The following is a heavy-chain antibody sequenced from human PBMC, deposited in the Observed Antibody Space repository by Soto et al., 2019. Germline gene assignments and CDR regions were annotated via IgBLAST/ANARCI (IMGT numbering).Heavy chain of an antibody. CDR3: ARVPPWGNSAGDYYIQHYDS. CDR1: GFTFTSYA. D-gene: IGHD3-10*01. V-gene: IGHV1-3*01. Sequence: ASVKVSCKSSGFTFTSYAIHWLRQTPGQRPQWMGWINGGSGNTKYSQDFQGRVTFTRDTFATTAYLELSSLRSEDTAVYYCARVPPWGNSAGDYYIQHYDSWGQGTPVTVSS. CDR2: INGGSGNT. J-gene: IGHJ4*02.